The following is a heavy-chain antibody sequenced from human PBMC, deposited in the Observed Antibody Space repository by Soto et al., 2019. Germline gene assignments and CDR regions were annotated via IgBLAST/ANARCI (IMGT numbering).Heavy chain of an antibody. J-gene: IGHJ5*02. V-gene: IGHV1-18*01. CDR2: ISAYNGNT. CDR1: GYTFTNFG. Sequence: QVQLVQSGAEVKKPVASVKVSCKASGYTFTNFGISWVRQAPGQGLERMGWISAYNGNTIYPQNFQARVTMTPDTSASPAYMELTAVRCEDRVVGYCARGMTPIDPSCQRTLICASS. CDR3: ARGMTPIDP. D-gene: IGHD3-10*01.